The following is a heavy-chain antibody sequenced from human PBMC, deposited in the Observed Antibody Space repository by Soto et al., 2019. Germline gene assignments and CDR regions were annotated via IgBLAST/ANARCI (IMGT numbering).Heavy chain of an antibody. D-gene: IGHD2-15*01. CDR2: VSAYNGNT. Sequence: QVQLVQSGAEVKKPGASVKVSCKASGYTFTSYGISWVRQAPGQGLEWMGWVSAYNGNTHYAQKFQHRVTMTTDTSTSTAYMELRRLRSDDRATYYCARDIGRNYFDNWGQGTLVTVSS. V-gene: IGHV1-18*01. J-gene: IGHJ4*02. CDR1: GYTFTSYG. CDR3: ARDIGRNYFDN.